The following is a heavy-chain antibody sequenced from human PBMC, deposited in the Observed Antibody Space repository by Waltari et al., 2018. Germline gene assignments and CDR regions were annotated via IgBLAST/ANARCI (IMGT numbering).Heavy chain of an antibody. D-gene: IGHD5-12*01. CDR2: INQDGSEE. Sequence: LVESGGGLVQTGGSLRLSCAASRFTFSNYWMNWVRQAPGKGLEWVANINQDGSEEYYVDSVKGRFTISRDNAKNSLYLEMKTLRAEDTAIYYCARTGARWLQFAAFDIWGQGTMVTVSS. V-gene: IGHV3-7*01. CDR1: RFTFSNYW. CDR3: ARTGARWLQFAAFDI. J-gene: IGHJ3*02.